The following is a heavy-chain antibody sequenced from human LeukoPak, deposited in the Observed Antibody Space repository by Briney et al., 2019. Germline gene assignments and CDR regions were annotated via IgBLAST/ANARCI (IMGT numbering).Heavy chain of an antibody. CDR1: GFTFSSYG. Sequence: GGSLRLSCAASGFTFSSYGMHWVRQAPGKGLEWVAVISYDGSNKYYADSVKGRFTISRDNSKNTLYLQMNSLRAEDTAVYYCAKWDHYFDYWGQGTLVTVSS. J-gene: IGHJ4*02. D-gene: IGHD1-26*01. CDR3: AKWDHYFDY. V-gene: IGHV3-30*18. CDR2: ISYDGSNK.